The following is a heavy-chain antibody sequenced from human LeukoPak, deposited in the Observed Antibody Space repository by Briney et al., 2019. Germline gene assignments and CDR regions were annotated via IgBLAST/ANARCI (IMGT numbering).Heavy chain of an antibody. CDR1: GFTFDDYA. Sequence: GGSLRLSCAASGFTFDDYAMHWVRQAPGKGLEWVAAISYDGSNKYYADSVKGRFTISRDNSKNTLYLQMNSLRAEDTAVYYCASAETGSSWYNYYYYYGMDVWGQGTTVTVSS. V-gene: IGHV3-30*03. CDR2: ISYDGSNK. CDR3: ASAETGSSWYNYYYYYGMDV. J-gene: IGHJ6*02. D-gene: IGHD6-13*01.